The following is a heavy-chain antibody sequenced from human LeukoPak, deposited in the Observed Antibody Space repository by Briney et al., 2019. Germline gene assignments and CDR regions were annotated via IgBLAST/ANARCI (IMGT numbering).Heavy chain of an antibody. CDR2: SSAYNGNT. Sequence: GASVKVSCKTSGYTFTIYGVTWVRQAPGQGLEWMGWSSAYNGNTNYAQKLQGRVTMTTDTSTSTAYMELRSLRSDDTAVYYCARGDIIVVLPATLNFDYSGQGTLVTVSS. J-gene: IGHJ4*02. D-gene: IGHD2-15*01. V-gene: IGHV1-18*01. CDR1: GYTFTIYG. CDR3: ARGDIIVVLPATLNFDY.